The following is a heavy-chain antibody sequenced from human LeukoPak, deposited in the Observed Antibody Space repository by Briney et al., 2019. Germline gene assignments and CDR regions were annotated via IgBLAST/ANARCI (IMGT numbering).Heavy chain of an antibody. CDR3: AKGPGLGAGKRYLDL. D-gene: IGHD6-13*01. CDR1: GFTFSDYY. V-gene: IGHV3-11*01. CDR2: ISGSGSSI. Sequence: GGSLRLSCAASGFTFSDYYMSWIRQAPGKGLEWLSYISGSGSSIFYADSVKGRFTISRDNAKNSLSLQMNSLKPEDTALYYCAKGPGLGAGKRYLDLWGRGTLVIVSS. J-gene: IGHJ2*01.